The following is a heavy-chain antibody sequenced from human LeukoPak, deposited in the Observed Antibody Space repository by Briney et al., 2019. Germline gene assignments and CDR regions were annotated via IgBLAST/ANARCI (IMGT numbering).Heavy chain of an antibody. CDR1: GGSFSGYY. D-gene: IGHD6-19*01. CDR3: ARGGSQWLVRARGAFDI. Sequence: SETLSLTCAVYGGSFSGYYWSWIRQPPGKGLEWIGEINHSGSTNYNPSLKSRVTISVDTSKNQFSLKLSSVTAADTAVYYCARGGSQWLVRARGAFDIWGQGTMVTVSS. V-gene: IGHV4-34*01. J-gene: IGHJ3*02. CDR2: INHSGST.